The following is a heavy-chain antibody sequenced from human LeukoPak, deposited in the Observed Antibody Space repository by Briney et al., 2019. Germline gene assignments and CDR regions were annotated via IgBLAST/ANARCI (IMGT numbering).Heavy chain of an antibody. J-gene: IGHJ4*02. D-gene: IGHD6-13*01. CDR3: ARARIAAAGDVIDY. V-gene: IGHV4-59*01. Sequence: SETLSLTCTVSGGSISSYYWSWIRQPPGRGLEWIGYIYYSGSTSYNPSLKSRVTISVDTSKNQFSLKLSSVTAADTAVYYCARARIAAAGDVIDYWGQGTLVTVSS. CDR1: GGSISSYY. CDR2: IYYSGST.